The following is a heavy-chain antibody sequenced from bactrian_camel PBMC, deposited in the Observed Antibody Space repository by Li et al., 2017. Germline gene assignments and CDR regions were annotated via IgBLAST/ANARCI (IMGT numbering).Heavy chain of an antibody. V-gene: IGHV3S25*01. CDR3: VRGGYYSYSAPNV. J-gene: IGHJ4*01. CDR1: VSSANDYC. Sequence: QVQLVESGGGLVQPGGSLRLSCAVSVSSANDYCLGWFRQAPGKGLEWVSRIMSGRDPTAYLESVKGRFTVSRDNAKNTAYLQMNSLKPEDTAVYYCVRGGYYSYSAPNVWGQGTQVTVS. CDR2: IMSGRDPT. D-gene: IGHD4*01.